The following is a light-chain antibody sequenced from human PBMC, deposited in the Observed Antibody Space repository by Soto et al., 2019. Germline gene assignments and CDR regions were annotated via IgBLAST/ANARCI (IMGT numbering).Light chain of an antibody. V-gene: IGLV2-14*01. CDR1: NTDVGQDKS. Sequence: QSALTQPASVSGSRGQSIIISCVGRNTDVGQDKSVSWYQQGPGKAPKLLIFEVTNRRSGVSNRFSGSRSGNTASLTISGLQPDDEGDYFCVSYTDTDTLVFGTGTKVTVL. J-gene: IGLJ1*01. CDR2: EVT. CDR3: VSYTDTDTLV.